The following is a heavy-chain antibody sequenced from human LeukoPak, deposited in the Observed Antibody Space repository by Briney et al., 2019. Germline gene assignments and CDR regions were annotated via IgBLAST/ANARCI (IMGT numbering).Heavy chain of an antibody. CDR2: ISSSGST. D-gene: IGHD1-26*01. V-gene: IGHV4-61*02. CDR1: GDSISSGDYY. Sequence: SETLSLTCTVSGDSISSGDYYWSWIRQPAGKGLEWIGRISSSGSTNYNPSLKSRVTISVDTSKNQFSLKLSSVTAADTAVYYCAGGGSYYYYYYMDVWGKGTTVTVSS. J-gene: IGHJ6*03. CDR3: AGGGSYYYYYYMDV.